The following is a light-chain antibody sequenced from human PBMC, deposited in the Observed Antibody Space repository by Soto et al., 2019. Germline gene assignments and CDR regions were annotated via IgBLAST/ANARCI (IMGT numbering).Light chain of an antibody. CDR2: GAS. CDR1: QNVYINS. V-gene: IGKV3-20*01. Sequence: EIVLTQSPGTLSLSPGERVTLSCRASQNVYINSLAWYQQKPGQTPKLLIYGASTRAAAGPDRFSGSGSGTDFALSIDALEPEDFAIYYCQQYGVSPLTFGPGTRVD. CDR3: QQYGVSPLT. J-gene: IGKJ3*01.